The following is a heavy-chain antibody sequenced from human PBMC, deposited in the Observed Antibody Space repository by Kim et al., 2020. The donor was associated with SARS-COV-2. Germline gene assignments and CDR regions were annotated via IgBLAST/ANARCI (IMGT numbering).Heavy chain of an antibody. V-gene: IGHV3-33*01. Sequence: YYADSVKGKFTSSRDNSKNTLYLQMNSLRAEDTAVYYCARGDYYYGMDVWGQGTTVTVSS. J-gene: IGHJ6*02. CDR3: ARGDYYYGMDV.